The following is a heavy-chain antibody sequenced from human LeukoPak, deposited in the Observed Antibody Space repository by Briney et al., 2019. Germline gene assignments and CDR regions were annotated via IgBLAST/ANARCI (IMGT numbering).Heavy chain of an antibody. Sequence: SETLSLTCTVSGGSISSYYWGWIRRPPGKGLEWIGSIYYSGSTYYNPSLKSRVAMSLDTSKNQFSLKLSSVTAADTAVYYCARRGRTKYCSSTSCYEANFDYWGQGTLVTVSS. J-gene: IGHJ4*02. CDR1: GGSISSYY. D-gene: IGHD2-2*01. V-gene: IGHV4-39*01. CDR3: ARRGRTKYCSSTSCYEANFDY. CDR2: IYYSGST.